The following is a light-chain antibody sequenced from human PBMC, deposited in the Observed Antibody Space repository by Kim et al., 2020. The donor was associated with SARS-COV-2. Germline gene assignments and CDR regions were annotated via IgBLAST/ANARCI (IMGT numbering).Light chain of an antibody. V-gene: IGKV1-27*01. CDR3: QQYDSAPWT. Sequence: IQMTQSPSSLSASVGDEVTITCRASQDISNYLAWYQQKPGKAPKLLMYATSTLQSGVPSRFRGSRSGTDFTLIITRLQPEDVATYFCQQYDSAPWTFGQGTKVDIK. CDR1: QDISNY. CDR2: ATS. J-gene: IGKJ1*01.